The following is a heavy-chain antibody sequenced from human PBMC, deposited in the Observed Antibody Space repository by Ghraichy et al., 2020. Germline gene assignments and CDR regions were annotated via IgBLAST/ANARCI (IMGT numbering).Heavy chain of an antibody. V-gene: IGHV4-39*01. CDR1: GGSISSSSYY. J-gene: IGHJ4*02. CDR2: ISYSGST. D-gene: IGHD3-22*01. Sequence: PETLSLTCTVSGGSISSSSYYWGWIRQPPGKGLEWIGTISYSGSTYYNPSLKSRVTISVDTSKNQFSLKLNSVTAADTAVYYCARLASYSDVSVYYAAGSLDDWGQGTLVTVSS. CDR3: ARLASYSDVSVYYAAGSLDD.